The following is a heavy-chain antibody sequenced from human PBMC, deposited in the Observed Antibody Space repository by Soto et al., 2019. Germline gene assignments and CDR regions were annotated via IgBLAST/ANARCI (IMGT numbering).Heavy chain of an antibody. J-gene: IGHJ6*02. Sequence: SLRLSCAASGFTFSSYNMNWVRQAPGKGLEWVSSISSSSSHIYYADSVKGRFTISRDNAKNSLYLQMNSLRAEDTAVYYCASTRRDFYNNYYYYYGMDVWGQGTTVTVSS. CDR1: GFTFSSYN. D-gene: IGHD1-1*01. CDR2: ISSSSSHI. V-gene: IGHV3-21*01. CDR3: ASTRRDFYNNYYYYYGMDV.